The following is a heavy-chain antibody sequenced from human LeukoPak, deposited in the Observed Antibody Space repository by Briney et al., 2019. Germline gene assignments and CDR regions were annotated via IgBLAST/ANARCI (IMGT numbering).Heavy chain of an antibody. CDR2: ISSTTVI. J-gene: IGHJ4*02. CDR1: GFRFSGYN. V-gene: IGHV3-69-1*01. Sequence: GGSLRLSCAVSGFRFSGYNMMWARHAPGEGLEGIAYISSTTVIYYADSVEGRFTVSRDNAHDSLYLQMSSLTLDDTAVYFCAREGDGSNSGFAYWGQGTLVTVSS. CDR3: AREGDGSNSGFAY. D-gene: IGHD4-11*01.